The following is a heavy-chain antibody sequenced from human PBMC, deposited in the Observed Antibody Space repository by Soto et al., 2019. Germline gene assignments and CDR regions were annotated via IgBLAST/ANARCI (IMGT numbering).Heavy chain of an antibody. CDR1: GGSISSGGYY. V-gene: IGHV4-31*03. D-gene: IGHD6-13*01. CDR3: ARQIAAAGTGWFDP. CDR2: IYYIGST. J-gene: IGHJ5*02. Sequence: SETLSLTCTVSGGSISSGGYYWSWVRHHPGKGLEWIGYIYYIGSTYYNPSLKSRVTMSVDTSKNQFSLKLSSVTAADTAVYYCARQIAAAGTGWFDPWGQRSMVTV.